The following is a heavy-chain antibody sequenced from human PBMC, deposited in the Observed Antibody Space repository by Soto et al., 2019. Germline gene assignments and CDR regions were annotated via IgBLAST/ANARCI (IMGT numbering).Heavy chain of an antibody. CDR1: GFTFSSYA. J-gene: IGHJ4*02. V-gene: IGHV3-23*01. Sequence: PGGSLRLSCAASGFTFSSYAMHWVRQAPGKGLEWVSAISGSGGSTYYADSVKGRFTISRDNSKNTLYLQMNSLRAEDTAVYYCAKPDAGVRGVIPTGYFDYWGQGTLVTVSS. D-gene: IGHD3-10*01. CDR3: AKPDAGVRGVIPTGYFDY. CDR2: ISGSGGST.